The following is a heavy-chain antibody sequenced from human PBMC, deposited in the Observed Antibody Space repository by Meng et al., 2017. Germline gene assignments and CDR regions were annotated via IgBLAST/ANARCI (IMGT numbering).Heavy chain of an antibody. CDR1: GLTFSSYS. CDR3: ARDRWGHWYSDL. J-gene: IGHJ2*01. CDR2: ISSSSSYI. V-gene: IGHV3-21*01. Sequence: EGEVGEAGGGLVKPGGSLRLSCAASGLTFSSYSMNWVRQAPGKGLEWVSSISSSSSYIYYADSVKGRFTISRDNAKNSLYLQMNSLRAEDTAVYYCARDRWGHWYSDLWGRGTLVTVSS. D-gene: IGHD2-21*02.